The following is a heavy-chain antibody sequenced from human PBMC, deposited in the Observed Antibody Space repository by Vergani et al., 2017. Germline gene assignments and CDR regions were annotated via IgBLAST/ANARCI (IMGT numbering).Heavy chain of an antibody. J-gene: IGHJ4*02. CDR1: GYTFTGYY. CDR2: INPNNGGT. CDR3: ARGQWLPTLSFDY. D-gene: IGHD6-19*01. Sequence: QVQLVQSGAEVKKPGASVKVSCKASGYTFTGYYMHWVRQAPGQGLEWMGWINPNNGGTNYAQKFQGRVTMTRDTSISTAYMELSRLRSDDTAVYYCARGQWLPTLSFDYWGQGTLVTVSS. V-gene: IGHV1-2*02.